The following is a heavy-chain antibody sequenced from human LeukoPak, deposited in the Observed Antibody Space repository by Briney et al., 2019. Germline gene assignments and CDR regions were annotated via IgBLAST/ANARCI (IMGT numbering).Heavy chain of an antibody. Sequence: GGSLRLSCAASGFTFSSYWMHWVRHAPGKGLVWVSRINSDGSSTSYADSVKGRFTISRDNAKNSLYLQMNSLRAEDTAVYYCARELMITFGGVVVNKYYFDYWGQGTLVTVSS. CDR1: GFTFSSYW. J-gene: IGHJ4*02. CDR3: ARELMITFGGVVVNKYYFDY. D-gene: IGHD3-16*02. CDR2: INSDGSST. V-gene: IGHV3-74*01.